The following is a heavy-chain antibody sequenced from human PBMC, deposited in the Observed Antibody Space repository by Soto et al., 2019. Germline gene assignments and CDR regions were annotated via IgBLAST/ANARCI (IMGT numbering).Heavy chain of an antibody. J-gene: IGHJ1*01. V-gene: IGHV1-69*06. CDR2: IIPIFGTA. D-gene: IGHD5-18*01. Sequence: QVQLVQCGAEAKKPGSSVKVSCRASGGTFSSYAISWVRQAPGQGLEWMGGIIPIFGTANYAQKFQGRVTITADKSASTAYMELSSLRSEDTAVYYCARARGATAMVLLQHWGQGTLVTVSA. CDR1: GGTFSSYA. CDR3: ARARGATAMVLLQH.